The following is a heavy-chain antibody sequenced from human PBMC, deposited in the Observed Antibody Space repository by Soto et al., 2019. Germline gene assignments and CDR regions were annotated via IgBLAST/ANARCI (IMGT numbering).Heavy chain of an antibody. D-gene: IGHD3-10*02. J-gene: IGHJ4*02. V-gene: IGHV4-39*02. Sequence: PSETLSLTCSVSGGSVSSSSYHWGWIRQTPGKGLEWLGTIYYSGTTSYNPSLRSRIVLSVDTSKNDFSLNLSSVTAADTAVYYCARTVPGVFDYWGQGTLVTVSS. CDR1: GGSVSSSSYH. CDR3: ARTVPGVFDY. CDR2: IYYSGTT.